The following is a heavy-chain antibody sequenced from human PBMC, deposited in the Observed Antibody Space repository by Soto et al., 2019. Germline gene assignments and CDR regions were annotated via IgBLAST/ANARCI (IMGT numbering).Heavy chain of an antibody. CDR3: ARDTTVSNWFDP. D-gene: IGHD4-17*01. V-gene: IGHV4-30-4*01. CDR2: IYYSGST. J-gene: IGHJ5*02. CDR1: GGSISSGDYY. Sequence: PSETLSLTCTVSGGSISSGDYYWSWIRQPPGKGLERIGYIYYSGSTYYNPSLKSRVTISVDTSKNQFSLKLSSVTAADTAVYYCARDTTVSNWFDPWGQGTLVTVSS.